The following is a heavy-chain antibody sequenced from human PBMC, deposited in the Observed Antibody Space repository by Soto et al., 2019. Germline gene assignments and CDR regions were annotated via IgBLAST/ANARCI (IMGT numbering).Heavy chain of an antibody. J-gene: IGHJ4*02. CDR2: ISYDGSNK. Sequence: GGSLRLSCAASGFTFSSYAMHWVRQAPGKGLEWVAVISYDGSNKYYADSVKGRFTISRDNSKNTLYLQMNSLRAEDTAVYYCAYTLFLEWLFTFDYWGQGXLVTVSS. V-gene: IGHV3-30-3*01. D-gene: IGHD3-3*01. CDR3: AYTLFLEWLFTFDY. CDR1: GFTFSSYA.